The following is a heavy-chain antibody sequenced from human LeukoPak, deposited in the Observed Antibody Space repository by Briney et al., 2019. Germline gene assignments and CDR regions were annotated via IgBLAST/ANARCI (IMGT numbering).Heavy chain of an antibody. CDR2: ISGSGDST. CDR3: ATYKQVLLPFES. CDR1: GFTFSSSA. V-gene: IGHV3-23*01. D-gene: IGHD2-8*02. J-gene: IGHJ4*02. Sequence: GGSLRLSCAASGFTFSSSAMSWVRQAPGKGLEWVSSISGSGDSTYYADSVKGRFTISRDNSKNTLYLQMNSLRAEDTAIYYCATYKQVLLPFESWGQGPLVTVSS.